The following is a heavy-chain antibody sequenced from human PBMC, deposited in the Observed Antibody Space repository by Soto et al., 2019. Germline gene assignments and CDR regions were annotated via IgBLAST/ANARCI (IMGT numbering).Heavy chain of an antibody. CDR2: ISGRGGTI. J-gene: IGHJ4*02. V-gene: IGHV3-11*01. CDR1: GFPFSDFY. Sequence: GGSLRLSCAASGFPFSDFYMTWIRRAPGRGLQCLSYISGRGGTIYYADSVKGRFTISRDNAKNSLDLQMDGLRGDDTGVYYCARTTWELGVRFDYWGQGALVTVSS. CDR3: ARTTWELGVRFDY. D-gene: IGHD1-26*01.